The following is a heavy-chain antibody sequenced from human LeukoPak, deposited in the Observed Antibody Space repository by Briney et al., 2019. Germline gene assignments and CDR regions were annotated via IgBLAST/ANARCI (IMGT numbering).Heavy chain of an antibody. CDR2: MNPNSGNT. V-gene: IGHV1-8*01. J-gene: IGHJ6*03. CDR3: ARGEWELLHYYYYMDV. D-gene: IGHD1-26*01. Sequence: SVKVSCKASGYTFTSYDINWVRQATGQGLEWMGWMNPNSGNTGYAQKFQGRVTMTRNTSISTAYMELSSLRSEDTAVYYCARGEWELLHYYYYMDVWGKGTTVTISS. CDR1: GYTFTSYD.